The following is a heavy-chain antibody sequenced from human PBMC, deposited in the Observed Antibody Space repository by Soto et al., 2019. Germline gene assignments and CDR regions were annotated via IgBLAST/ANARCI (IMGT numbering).Heavy chain of an antibody. D-gene: IGHD3-22*01. CDR2: IVVGSGNT. V-gene: IGHV1-58*01. Sequence: SVKVSCKASGFTFTNSAVQWVRQARGQRLEWIGWIVVGSGNTNYAQKFQERVTITRDMSTSTAYMELSSLRSEDTAVYYCAAALYDSSDEKALGVYGGQGPLVT. J-gene: IGHJ4*02. CDR3: AAALYDSSDEKALGVY. CDR1: GFTFTNSA.